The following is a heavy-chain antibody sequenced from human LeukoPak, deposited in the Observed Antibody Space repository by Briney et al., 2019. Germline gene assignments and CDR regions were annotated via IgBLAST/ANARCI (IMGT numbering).Heavy chain of an antibody. CDR3: GKTTTGYSSGRNPAWPVDY. D-gene: IGHD6-19*01. J-gene: IGHJ4*02. Sequence: GGSLRLSCTASGFTFSSYAMYCVRQAPGKGLEWVSGIFGSGGSAHYADSVKGRFTISRDNSKNTVYLQMNSLRAEDTAVYYCGKTTTGYSSGRNPAWPVDYWGQGTLVTVSS. V-gene: IGHV3-23*01. CDR1: GFTFSSYA. CDR2: IFGSGGSA.